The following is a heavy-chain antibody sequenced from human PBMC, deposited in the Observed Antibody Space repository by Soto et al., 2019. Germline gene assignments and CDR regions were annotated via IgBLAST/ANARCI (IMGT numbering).Heavy chain of an antibody. D-gene: IGHD3-3*01. CDR2: ISGLVNRV. CDR3: AKDSGLPDFGIVMHAFDV. CDR1: GFTFRDFA. J-gene: IGHJ3*01. Sequence: PGGSLRLSCAASGFTFRDFAMSWVRQAPGRGLEWVSTISGLVNRVFYADSVRGRFTVSRDNSKNTLYLQMNSLRAEDTALYYCAKDSGLPDFGIVMHAFDVWGQGTMVTVSS. V-gene: IGHV3-23*01.